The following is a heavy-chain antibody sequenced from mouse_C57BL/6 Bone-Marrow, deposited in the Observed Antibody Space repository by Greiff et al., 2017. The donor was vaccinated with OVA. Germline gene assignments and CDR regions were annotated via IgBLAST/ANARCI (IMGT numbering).Heavy chain of an antibody. CDR2: ISSGSSTI. D-gene: IGHD1-1*01. V-gene: IGHV5-17*01. Sequence: EVHLVESGGGLVKPGGSLKLSCAASGFTFSDYGMHWVRQAPEKGLEWVAYISSGSSTIYYADTVKGRFTISRDNAKNTLFLQMTSLRSEDTAMYYCARPHYGSSYVYFDVWGTGTTVTVSS. CDR3: ARPHYGSSYVYFDV. J-gene: IGHJ1*03. CDR1: GFTFSDYG.